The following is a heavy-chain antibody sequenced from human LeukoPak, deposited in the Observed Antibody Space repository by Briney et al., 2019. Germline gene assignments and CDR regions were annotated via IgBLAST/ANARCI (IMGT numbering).Heavy chain of an antibody. CDR3: ARDENSDWYFDL. V-gene: IGHV4-59*01. D-gene: IGHD1/OR15-1a*01. CDR2: IYYSGST. Sequence: SETLSLTCTVSGGSITSYYRSWIRQPPGKGLEWIGSIYYSGSTNYNPSLKSRVTISVDTSKNQFSLKLNSMTAADTAVYYCARDENSDWYFDLWGRGTLVTVSS. J-gene: IGHJ2*01. CDR1: GGSITSYY.